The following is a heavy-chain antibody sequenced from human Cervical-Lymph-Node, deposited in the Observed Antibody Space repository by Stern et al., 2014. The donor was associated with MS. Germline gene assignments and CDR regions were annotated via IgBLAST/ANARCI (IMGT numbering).Heavy chain of an antibody. Sequence: VQLVESGGGLVKPGGSLRLSCATSGFTFSDYYMTWIRQAPGKGLEWVSYISYSGSSRYYADSVKGRFTISRDNTKNSVSLQMNSLRAEDTAIYYCAVKQTPRLQRNSDAFNIWGQGTMVTVSS. CDR1: GFTFSDYY. V-gene: IGHV3-11*01. J-gene: IGHJ3*02. CDR2: ISYSGSSR. CDR3: AVKQTPRLQRNSDAFNI. D-gene: IGHD2-21*01.